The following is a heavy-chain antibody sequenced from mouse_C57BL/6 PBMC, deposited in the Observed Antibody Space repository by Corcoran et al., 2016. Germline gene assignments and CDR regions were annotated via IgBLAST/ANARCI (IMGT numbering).Heavy chain of an antibody. J-gene: IGHJ1*03. D-gene: IGHD2-3*01. Sequence: EVQLQQSGPELVKPGASVKISCKASGYTFTDYYMNWVKQSHGKSLEWIGDINPNNGGTSYNQKFKGKATLTVDKSSSTAYMELRSLTSEDSAVYYCARDGSNPKYFDVWGTGTTVTVSS. V-gene: IGHV1-26*01. CDR2: INPNNGGT. CDR1: GYTFTDYY. CDR3: ARDGSNPKYFDV.